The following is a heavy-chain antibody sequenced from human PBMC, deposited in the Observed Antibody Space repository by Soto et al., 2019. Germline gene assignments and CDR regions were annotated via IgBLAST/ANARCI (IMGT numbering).Heavy chain of an antibody. V-gene: IGHV3-15*01. D-gene: IGHD2-15*01. CDR3: TTEDCSGGSCYISVY. Sequence: EVQLAESGGGLVKPGGSLRLSCAASGFTFSNAWMSWVRQAPGKGLEWVGRIKSKTDGGTTDYAAPVKGRFTISRDDSKNTLYLQMNSLKTEDTAVYYCTTEDCSGGSCYISVYWGQGTLVTVSS. CDR2: IKSKTDGGTT. J-gene: IGHJ4*02. CDR1: GFTFSNAW.